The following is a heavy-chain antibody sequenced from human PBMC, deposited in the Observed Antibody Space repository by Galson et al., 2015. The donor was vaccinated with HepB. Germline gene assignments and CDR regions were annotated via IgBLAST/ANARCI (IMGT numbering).Heavy chain of an antibody. J-gene: IGHJ2*01. D-gene: IGHD3-9*01. Sequence: ETLSLTCTVSGYSISSGYYWGWIRQPPGKGLEWIGSIYHSGSTYYNPSLKSRVTISVDTSKNQFSLKLSSVTAADTAVYYCARSLSGFFDLWGRGTLVTVSS. V-gene: IGHV4-38-2*02. CDR1: GYSISSGYY. CDR2: IYHSGST. CDR3: ARSLSGFFDL.